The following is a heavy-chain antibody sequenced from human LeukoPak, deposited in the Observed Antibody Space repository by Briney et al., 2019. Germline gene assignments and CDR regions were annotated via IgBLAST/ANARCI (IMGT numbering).Heavy chain of an antibody. Sequence: GEALMISSKGSAYSFTSYWIGWVGQMPGKGLEWMGVIYPGDSDARYSPSFQGQVTISSDESIPTAYLQWNSLTASATAMYYCARAAHPYYYDSSGPPSAFDIWGQGTMVTVSS. CDR2: IYPGDSDA. D-gene: IGHD3-22*01. J-gene: IGHJ3*02. V-gene: IGHV5-51*01. CDR1: AYSFTSYW. CDR3: ARAAHPYYYDSSGPPSAFDI.